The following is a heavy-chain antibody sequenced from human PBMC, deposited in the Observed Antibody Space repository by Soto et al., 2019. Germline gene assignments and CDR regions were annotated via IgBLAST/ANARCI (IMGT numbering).Heavy chain of an antibody. CDR1: GFSFSSYW. CDR3: ARCWYYYDNNSYYSADGFXI. D-gene: IGHD3-22*01. CDR2: ISSDGSST. J-gene: IGHJ3*02. V-gene: IGHV3-74*01. Sequence: GGSLRLSCAASGFSFSSYWMHWVRQAPGKGLVWVSRISSDGSSTNYADSVKGRFTISKDNAKNTLYLQMDSLRAEDTAVYYCARCWYYYDNNSYYSADGFXIWGQGTMVXVSS.